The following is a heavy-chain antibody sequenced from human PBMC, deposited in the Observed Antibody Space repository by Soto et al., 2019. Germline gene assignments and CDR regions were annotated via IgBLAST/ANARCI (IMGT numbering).Heavy chain of an antibody. J-gene: IGHJ4*02. CDR1: GFTFSSYE. Sequence: PGGSLRLSCTASGFTFSSYEMNWVRQAPGKGLEWVSYISSTGTLIYYADPVKGRFTISRDNAKSSLYLQMNSLRAEDTAVYYCARAMSYDDRSGLHVDYWGQGALVTVSS. V-gene: IGHV3-48*03. CDR2: ISSTGTLI. CDR3: ARAMSYDDRSGLHVDY. D-gene: IGHD3-22*01.